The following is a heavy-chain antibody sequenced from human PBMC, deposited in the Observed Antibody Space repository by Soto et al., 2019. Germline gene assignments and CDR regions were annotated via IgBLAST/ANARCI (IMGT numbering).Heavy chain of an antibody. Sequence: KGLEWVSSISNDNTYIYYADSVKGRFTISRDNAKNSLYLQINSLRAEDTAVYYFVILRGYYSRVSGYY. D-gene: IGHD3-3*01. J-gene: IGHJ6*01. V-gene: IGHV3-21*06. CDR2: ISNDNTYI. CDR3: VILRGYYSRVSGYY.